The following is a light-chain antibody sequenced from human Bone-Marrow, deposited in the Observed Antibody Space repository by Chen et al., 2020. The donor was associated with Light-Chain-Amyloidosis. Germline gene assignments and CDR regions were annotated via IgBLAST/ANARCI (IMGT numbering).Light chain of an antibody. J-gene: IGKJ4*01. CDR3: QQYGTSPLT. CDR1: QTISSNY. V-gene: IGKV3-20*01. CDR2: GSS. Sequence: EIVLTQSPGTLSLSPGEGANLSCRASQTISSNYLTWYQQKFGQAPRLLIYGSSSRATGIPDRFNGSGSGTDFTLTINRLEPEYFAMYYCQQYGTSPLTFGGGTKVEIK.